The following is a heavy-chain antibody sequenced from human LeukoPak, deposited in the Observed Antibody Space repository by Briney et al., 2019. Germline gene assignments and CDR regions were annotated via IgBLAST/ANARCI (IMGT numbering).Heavy chain of an antibody. D-gene: IGHD3-10*01. V-gene: IGHV4-34*01. Sequence: SETLSLTCAVYGGSFSGYYWSWIRQPPGKGLEWIGEINHSGSTNYNPSLKSRVTISVDTPKNQSSLKLSSVTAADTAVHYCARGRRITMVRGVIINYNYFDYWGQGTLVTVSS. CDR3: ARGRRITMVRGVIINYNYFDY. CDR1: GGSFSGYY. CDR2: INHSGST. J-gene: IGHJ4*02.